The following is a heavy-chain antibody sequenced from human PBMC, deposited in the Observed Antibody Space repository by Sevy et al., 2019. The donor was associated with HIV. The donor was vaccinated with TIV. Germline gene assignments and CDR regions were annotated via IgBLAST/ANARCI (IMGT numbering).Heavy chain of an antibody. CDR2: IYHSGST. CDR3: AGGGDYYDSSGPFDY. D-gene: IGHD3-22*01. Sequence: SETLSLTCAVSGGSISSGGYSWSWIRQPPGKGLEWIGYIYHSGSTYYNPSLKSRITISVNRSKNQFSLKLSSVTAADTAVYYCAGGGDYYDSSGPFDYWGQGTLVTVSS. CDR1: GGSISSGGYS. V-gene: IGHV4-30-2*01. J-gene: IGHJ4*02.